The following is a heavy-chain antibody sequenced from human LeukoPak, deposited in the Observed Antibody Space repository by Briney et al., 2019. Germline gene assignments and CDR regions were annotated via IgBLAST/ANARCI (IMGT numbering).Heavy chain of an antibody. CDR2: ISSSSSYI. D-gene: IGHD3-22*01. Sequence: QTGGSLRLSCAASGFTFSSYSMNWVRQAPGKGLEWVSSISSSSSYIYYADSVKGRFTISRDNAKNSLYLQMNSLRAEDTAVYYCARGGKQKRVVAILYYYYYYMDVWGKGTTVTVSS. V-gene: IGHV3-21*01. J-gene: IGHJ6*03. CDR1: GFTFSSYS. CDR3: ARGGKQKRVVAILYYYYYYMDV.